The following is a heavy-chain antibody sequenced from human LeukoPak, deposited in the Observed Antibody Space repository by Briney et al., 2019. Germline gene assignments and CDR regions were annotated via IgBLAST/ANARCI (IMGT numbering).Heavy chain of an antibody. V-gene: IGHV4-59*08. CDR1: GGSVSNYY. CDR3: ARHFAYSSSSYFDY. D-gene: IGHD6-6*01. J-gene: IGHJ4*02. CDR2: VYYTGST. Sequence: PSETLSLTCSVSGGSVSNYYWSWIRQPPGKGLEWIGYVYYTGSTNYNPSLKSRVTMFEDKSKNQFSLRLYSVTVADTAVYYCARHFAYSSSSYFDYWGQGSLVTVSS.